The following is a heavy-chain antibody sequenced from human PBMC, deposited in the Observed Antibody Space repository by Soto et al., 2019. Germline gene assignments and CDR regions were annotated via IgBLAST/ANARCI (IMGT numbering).Heavy chain of an antibody. V-gene: IGHV4-4*02. Sequence: QVQLQESGPGLVKPSGTLSLTCAVSGASFTSNDWWTWVRQPPGRGLEWIGEIYRTGSTNYNPSLQSRVTISLDKSENHFSLKVTSLTAADTAVYYCASRDPGTSVDYWGQGTLVTVSS. CDR3: ASRDPGTSVDY. D-gene: IGHD1-7*01. CDR2: IYRTGST. CDR1: GASFTSNDW. J-gene: IGHJ4*02.